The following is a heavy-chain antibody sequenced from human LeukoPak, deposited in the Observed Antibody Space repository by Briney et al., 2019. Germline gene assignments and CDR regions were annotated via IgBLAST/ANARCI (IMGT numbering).Heavy chain of an antibody. CDR1: GFTFSSYW. Sequence: GGSLRLSCAASGFTFSSYWMSWVRQAPGKGLEWVSGIIGGAGSTYYADSVKGRFTISRDNSKNTLYLQMNSLRAEDTAVYYCAKSSTSSWYVFGYWGQGTLVTVSS. CDR3: AKSSTSSWYVFGY. CDR2: IIGGAGST. D-gene: IGHD6-13*01. V-gene: IGHV3-23*01. J-gene: IGHJ4*02.